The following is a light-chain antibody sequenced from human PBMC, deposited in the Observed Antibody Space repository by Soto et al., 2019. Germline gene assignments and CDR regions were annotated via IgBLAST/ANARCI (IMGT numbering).Light chain of an antibody. CDR2: KAS. Sequence: DIQMTQSPSTLSASVGDRVTITCRASQSISSWLAWYQQKPGKAPKLLIYKASSLESGVPSRFSGSGSGTEFTLNISSLQPDDFDTYYCQQYNSYSRAFGQGTKVEIK. J-gene: IGKJ1*01. V-gene: IGKV1-5*03. CDR3: QQYNSYSRA. CDR1: QSISSW.